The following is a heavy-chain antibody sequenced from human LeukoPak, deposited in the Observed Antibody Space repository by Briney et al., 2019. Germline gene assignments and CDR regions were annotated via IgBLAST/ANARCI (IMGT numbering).Heavy chain of an antibody. D-gene: IGHD2-21*01. CDR3: ARNLGFYTFDC. CDR2: INGDGTTS. J-gene: IGHJ4*02. Sequence: GGSLRLSCSVSGFTFSNFWMDWVRQAPGKGLVWVSTINGDGTTSGGADSVKGRFTISRDNAKNTPYLQMNSLRAEDTAMYYCARNLGFYTFDCWGQGALVTVSS. CDR1: GFTFSNFW. V-gene: IGHV3-74*01.